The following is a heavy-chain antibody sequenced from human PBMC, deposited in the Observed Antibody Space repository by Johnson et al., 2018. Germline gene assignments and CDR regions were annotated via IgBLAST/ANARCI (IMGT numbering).Heavy chain of an antibody. Sequence: VQLLESGGGLVQPGGSLRVSCEASGFTFSNYWMHWVRHAQGTGLVWVSRINSDGRGTGYADSGKGRFTISRDNAKNTLYLQMNSRRAEETAVYYCARGVTQMFDYWGQGTLVTVSS. CDR1: GFTFSNYW. CDR2: INSDGRGT. J-gene: IGHJ4*02. CDR3: ARGVTQMFDY. D-gene: IGHD5-24*01. V-gene: IGHV3-74*02.